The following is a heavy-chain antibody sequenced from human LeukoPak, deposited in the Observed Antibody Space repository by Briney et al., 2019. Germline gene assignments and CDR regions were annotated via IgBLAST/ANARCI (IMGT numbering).Heavy chain of an antibody. CDR2: MSHDSSDE. Sequence: PRGSLRLSCAASGFNFGYYGMHWVRQAPGKGLEWGAIMSHDSSDEFYADSVKGRFTISRDNSRNTLYLQMNTLRPDDTALYYCARERHFDWLFGFGPWGQGTVVTVSS. J-gene: IGHJ5*02. CDR3: ARERHFDWLFGFGP. CDR1: GFNFGYYG. D-gene: IGHD3-9*01. V-gene: IGHV3-30*03.